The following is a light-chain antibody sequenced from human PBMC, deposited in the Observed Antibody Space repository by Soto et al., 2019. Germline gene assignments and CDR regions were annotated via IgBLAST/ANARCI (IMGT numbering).Light chain of an antibody. V-gene: IGKV3-20*01. CDR3: QQYGSTPFT. J-gene: IGKJ5*01. CDR1: QSVSSSS. CDR2: GAS. Sequence: EIVLTQSPGTLSLSLGEGATLSCRASQSVSSSSLAWYQQKPGQAPRLLIYGASSRATGIPDRFRGSGSGTDFTLTISRLEPEDFAVYYCQQYGSTPFTFGQGTRLEIK.